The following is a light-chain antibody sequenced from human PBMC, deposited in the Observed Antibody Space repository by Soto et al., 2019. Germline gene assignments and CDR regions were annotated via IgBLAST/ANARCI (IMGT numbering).Light chain of an antibody. CDR2: TGS. J-gene: IGKJ4*01. CDR1: QGISSW. Sequence: DIQMTQSPSSVSASVGDRVSITCRASQGISSWLAWYQQKPGRAPKLLIYTGSSLQSGVPSRFIGTGSGTDFTLTISSLQPEDVSTYYCQQANSIPLTFGGGTKVEIK. V-gene: IGKV1-12*01. CDR3: QQANSIPLT.